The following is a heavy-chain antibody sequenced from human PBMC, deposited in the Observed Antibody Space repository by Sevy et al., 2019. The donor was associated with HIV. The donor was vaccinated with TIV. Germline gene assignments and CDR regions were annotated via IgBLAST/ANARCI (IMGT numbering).Heavy chain of an antibody. V-gene: IGHV1-2*06. CDR2: INPNSGGK. J-gene: IGHJ2*01. Sequence: ASVKVSCKASGYTFTGYYMHWVRQAPGQGLEWMGRINPNSGGKNYAQKFQGRVTMTRDTSISKANMELSRLRSDDTAVYYCARVAGDKDWYFDLWGRGTLVTVSS. D-gene: IGHD4-17*01. CDR3: ARVAGDKDWYFDL. CDR1: GYTFTGYY.